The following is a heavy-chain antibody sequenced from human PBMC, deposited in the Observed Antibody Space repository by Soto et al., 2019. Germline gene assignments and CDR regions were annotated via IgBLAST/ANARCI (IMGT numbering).Heavy chain of an antibody. CDR3: ARSFIWFGELHAFDI. CDR2: ISAYNGNT. Sequence: ASVKVSCKASGYTFTSYGISWVRQAPGQGLEWMGWISAYNGNTNYAQKLQGRVTMTTDTSTSTAYMELRSLRSDDTAVYYCARSFIWFGELHAFDIWGQGTMVTVSS. CDR1: GYTFTSYG. J-gene: IGHJ3*02. D-gene: IGHD3-10*01. V-gene: IGHV1-18*01.